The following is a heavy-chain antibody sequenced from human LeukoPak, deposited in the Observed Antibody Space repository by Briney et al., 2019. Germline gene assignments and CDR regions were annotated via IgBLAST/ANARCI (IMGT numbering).Heavy chain of an antibody. CDR3: ARDRSGGHYCSGGSCYKEKYYYMDV. D-gene: IGHD2-15*01. V-gene: IGHV3-11*04. J-gene: IGHJ6*03. CDR2: ISSSGSTI. Sequence: PGGSLRLSCAASGFTFSDYYMSWIRQAPGKGLEWVSYISSSGSTIYYADSVKGRFTISRDNAKNSLYLQMNSLRAQDTAVYYCARDRSGGHYCSGGSCYKEKYYYMDVWGKGTTVTVSS. CDR1: GFTFSDYY.